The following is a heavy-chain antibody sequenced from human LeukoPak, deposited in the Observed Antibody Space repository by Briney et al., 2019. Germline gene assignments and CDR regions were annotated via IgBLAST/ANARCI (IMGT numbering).Heavy chain of an antibody. Sequence: GGSLRLSCAASGFTFSSYAMHWVRQAPGKGLEWVAVISSDGTNTYYADSVKGRFTISRDNSKNTLFLPMNSLRAEDTAVYYCARDRIDLRYCSGGSCYLDYWGQGTLVTVSS. D-gene: IGHD2-15*01. J-gene: IGHJ4*02. CDR3: ARDRIDLRYCSGGSCYLDY. V-gene: IGHV3-30*04. CDR2: ISSDGTNT. CDR1: GFTFSSYA.